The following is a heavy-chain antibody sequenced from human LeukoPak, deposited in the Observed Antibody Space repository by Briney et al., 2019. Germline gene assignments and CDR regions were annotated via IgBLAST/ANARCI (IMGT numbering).Heavy chain of an antibody. Sequence: SETLSLTCTVSGGSISSYYWSWIRQPPGKGLEWIGYIYYSGSTNYNPSLKSRVTISVDTSENQFSLKLSSVTAADTAVYYCARGSYDFWSGYYKYYFDYWGQGTLVTVSS. CDR2: IYYSGST. D-gene: IGHD3-3*01. CDR3: ARGSYDFWSGYYKYYFDY. CDR1: GGSISSYY. V-gene: IGHV4-59*01. J-gene: IGHJ4*02.